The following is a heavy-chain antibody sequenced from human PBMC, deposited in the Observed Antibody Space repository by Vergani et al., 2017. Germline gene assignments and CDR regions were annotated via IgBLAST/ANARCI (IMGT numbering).Heavy chain of an antibody. V-gene: IGHV4-4*07. CDR2: IYPNGNG. CDR1: GCSMSDFY. J-gene: IGHJ5*02. Sequence: QVHLQESGPGVVKPSDTLSLTCTVSGCSMSDFYWTWIRQPAGRGLEWIGRIYPNGNGNYNESLRSRLTMSIDTSRSQFSLSLSSVTAADKAVYYCARGNCGVNCPKYNWLAPWGRGSLVTVSS. CDR3: ARGNCGVNCPKYNWLAP. D-gene: IGHD2-21*01.